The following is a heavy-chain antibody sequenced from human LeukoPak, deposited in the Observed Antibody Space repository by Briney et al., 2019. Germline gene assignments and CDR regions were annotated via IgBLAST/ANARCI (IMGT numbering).Heavy chain of an antibody. Sequence: GASVKVSFKASGYTFTGYYMHWVRQAPGQGLEWMGWINPNSGGTNYVQKFQGRVTMTRDTSISTAYMELSRLRSDDTAVYYCAREKRVAGSRGGFDPWGQGTLVTVSS. CDR3: AREKRVAGSRGGFDP. V-gene: IGHV1-2*02. CDR1: GYTFTGYY. D-gene: IGHD6-19*01. CDR2: INPNSGGT. J-gene: IGHJ5*02.